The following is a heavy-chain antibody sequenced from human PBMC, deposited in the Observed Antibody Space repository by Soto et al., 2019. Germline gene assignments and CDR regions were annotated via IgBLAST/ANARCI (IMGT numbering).Heavy chain of an antibody. J-gene: IGHJ4*02. CDR1: GFTFSGFD. Sequence: GLLRLSCEASGFTFSGFDMHWVRQPTGKGLEWVSSIGTAGDTYYAVSVKGRFTISRDNAKNSLSIQMNSLRAGDMAVYFCAKSQEIGTHFFDSWGEGTKVTVYS. CDR2: IGTAGDT. CDR3: AKSQEIGTHFFDS. D-gene: IGHD6-13*01. V-gene: IGHV3-13*01.